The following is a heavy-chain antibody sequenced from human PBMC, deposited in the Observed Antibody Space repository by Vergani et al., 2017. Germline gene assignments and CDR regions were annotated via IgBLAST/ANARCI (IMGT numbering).Heavy chain of an antibody. J-gene: IGHJ4*02. D-gene: IGHD2-21*02. CDR3: ARVDKRLLFDSKPDY. V-gene: IGHV1-2*02. CDR2: INPNSGGT. Sequence: QVPLVQSGAEVKKPGASVKVSCKASGYTFTGYYMHWVRQAPGQGLEWMGWINPNSGGTNYAQKFQGRVTMTRDTSISTAYMELSRLRSDDTAVYYCARVDKRLLFDSKPDYWGQGTLVTVSS. CDR1: GYTFTGYY.